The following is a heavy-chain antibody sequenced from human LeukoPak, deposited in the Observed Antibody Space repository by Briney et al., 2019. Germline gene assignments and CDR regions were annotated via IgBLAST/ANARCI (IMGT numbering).Heavy chain of an antibody. CDR3: ARRAGDYSHPYDY. D-gene: IGHD3-22*01. CDR2: ISNDGVKK. CDR1: GFTSSRYA. Sequence: GGSLRLSCAASGFTSSRYAMHWIRQAPGKGLEWVAVISNDGVKKDYTDSVKGRFTISRDNSKNTLYLEMISLRAEDTAMYYCARRAGDYSHPYDYWGQGTLVTVSS. V-gene: IGHV3-30*04. J-gene: IGHJ4*02.